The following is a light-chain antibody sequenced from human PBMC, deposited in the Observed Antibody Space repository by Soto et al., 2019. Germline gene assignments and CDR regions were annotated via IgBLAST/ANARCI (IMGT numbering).Light chain of an antibody. J-gene: IGLJ3*02. CDR1: SSNIGAGYD. Sequence: QSVLTQPPSVSGAPGQRVTISCTGSSSNIGAGYDVHWYQQLPGTAPKLLIYGNSNRPSGVPDRFSGSKSGTSASLAITGLQAEDEADYNCQSYDIILSAYWVFGGGTKLPVL. CDR3: QSYDIILSAYWV. V-gene: IGLV1-40*01. CDR2: GNS.